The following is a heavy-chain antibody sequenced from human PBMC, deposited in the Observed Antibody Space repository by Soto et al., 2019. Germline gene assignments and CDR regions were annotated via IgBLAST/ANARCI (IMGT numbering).Heavy chain of an antibody. D-gene: IGHD2-2*01. CDR1: GFTFSRYG. J-gene: IGHJ5*01. CDR3: ARDPSEGRVGNWFES. Sequence: GSLRLSCAAPGFTFSRYGMNWLRQAPGKGLEWVASISSSTSYVYYADSVKGRFSTSRDNAKNILYLEMYGLRTEDTAVYYCARDPSEGRVGNWFESWGQGTLVTVSS. CDR2: ISSSTSYV. V-gene: IGHV3-21*06.